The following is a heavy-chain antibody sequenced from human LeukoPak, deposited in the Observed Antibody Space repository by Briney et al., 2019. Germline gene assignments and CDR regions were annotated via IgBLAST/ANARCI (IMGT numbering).Heavy chain of an antibody. CDR2: IKQDETEE. J-gene: IGHJ4*02. CDR3: VGLGSSSPGNLDKLVDQ. Sequence: PGGSLRLSCTASGFTFSNFWMGWVRQAPGKGLEWVANIKQDETEEFYLGSVKGRFTISRDNAKNSLYLQMNSLRVEDTALYYCVGLGSSSPGNLDKLVDQWGQGTLGTVSS. V-gene: IGHV3-7*03. D-gene: IGHD2-2*01. CDR1: GFTFSNFW.